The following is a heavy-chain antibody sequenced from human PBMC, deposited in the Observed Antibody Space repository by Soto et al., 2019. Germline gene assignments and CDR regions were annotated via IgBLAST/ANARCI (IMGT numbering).Heavy chain of an antibody. Sequence: EVQLLESGGRLVQPGGSLRLSCAASGFTFSSYSMSWVRQAPGKGLEWVSGFRSGGDDETTYYADAVRGRFTISRDNSKNTLFRQMNSLRAEDSAIYYCAKKVNSGSGSQFFDYWGQGTLVTVSS. CDR1: GFTFSSYS. J-gene: IGHJ4*02. V-gene: IGHV3-23*01. D-gene: IGHD3-10*01. CDR2: FRSGGDDETT. CDR3: AKKVNSGSGSQFFDY.